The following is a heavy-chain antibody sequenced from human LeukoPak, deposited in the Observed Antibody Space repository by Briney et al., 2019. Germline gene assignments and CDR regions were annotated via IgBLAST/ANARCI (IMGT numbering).Heavy chain of an antibody. CDR3: ARAQLSAFDI. J-gene: IGHJ3*02. V-gene: IGHV4-34*01. CDR1: GGSFSGYY. Sequence: SETLSLTCAVYGGSFSGYYWSWIRQPPGKGLEWMGEINHSGSTNYNPSLKSRVTISVDTSKTQFSLKMSSVTAADTAVYSCARAQLSAFDIWGQGTMVTVSS. CDR2: INHSGST. D-gene: IGHD5-18*01.